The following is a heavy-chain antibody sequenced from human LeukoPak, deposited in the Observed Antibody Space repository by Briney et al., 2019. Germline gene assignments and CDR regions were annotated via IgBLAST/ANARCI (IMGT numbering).Heavy chain of an antibody. Sequence: GGSLRLSCAASGFTFSSYEMNWVRQAPGKGLEWVSYISSSGSTIYYAGSVKGRFTISRDNAKNSLYLQMNSLRAEDTAVYYCGRDLEYFSSTTCPGWGQGTLVTVSS. V-gene: IGHV3-48*03. CDR3: GRDLEYFSSTTCPG. J-gene: IGHJ4*02. CDR1: GFTFSSYE. CDR2: ISSSGSTI. D-gene: IGHD2-2*01.